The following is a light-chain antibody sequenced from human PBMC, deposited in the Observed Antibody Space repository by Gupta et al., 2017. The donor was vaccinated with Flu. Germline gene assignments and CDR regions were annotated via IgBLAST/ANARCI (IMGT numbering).Light chain of an antibody. J-gene: IGKJ1*01. Sequence: DLQLTQSPSFLSASVGDTVTITCRASQDISLLLGWFQQRPGRAPNLLVYAAANLKSGVPARFSGRGSGTEFTLTINDLQPEDFALYFCQHLHRDPQLTFGRETKVDLK. CDR2: AAA. CDR3: QHLHRDPQLT. CDR1: QDISLL. V-gene: IGKV1-9*01.